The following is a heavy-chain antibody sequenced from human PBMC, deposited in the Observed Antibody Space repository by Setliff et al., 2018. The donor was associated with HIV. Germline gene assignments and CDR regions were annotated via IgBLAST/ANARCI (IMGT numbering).Heavy chain of an antibody. CDR1: GAPISSYY. Sequence: PSETLSLTCKVSGAPISSYYWNWIRQPPGKGLEWIGYIYNSGYSNSKPSLKSRVTISLDTSKNQFSLKLSFVTAADTAVSYCARGDGYRANDAYYETGMDVWGQGITVTVSS. CDR2: IYNSGYS. J-gene: IGHJ6*02. CDR3: ARGDGYRANDAYYETGMDV. D-gene: IGHD5-12*01. V-gene: IGHV4-59*01.